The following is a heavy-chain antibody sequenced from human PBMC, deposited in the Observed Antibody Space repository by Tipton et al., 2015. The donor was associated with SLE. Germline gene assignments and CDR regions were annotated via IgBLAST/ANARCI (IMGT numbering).Heavy chain of an antibody. V-gene: IGHV1-18*01. CDR3: ARWARGYNGGFDY. CDR1: GYTFRNYG. CDR2: ISAYNGNT. Sequence: QLVQSGPEVKKPGASVKVSCKTSGYTFRNYGINWVRQAPGQGLEWMGWISAYNGNTNYAQKLQGRVTMTTDTSTGTAYMDLRNLGSDDTAVYYCARWARGYNGGFDYWGQGTLVTVSS. D-gene: IGHD3-22*01. J-gene: IGHJ4*02.